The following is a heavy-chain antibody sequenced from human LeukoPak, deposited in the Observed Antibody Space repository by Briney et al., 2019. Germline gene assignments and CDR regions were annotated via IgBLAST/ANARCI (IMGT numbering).Heavy chain of an antibody. CDR3: ARQEEPRLLDI. D-gene: IGHD1-26*01. CDR2: IYHSGST. J-gene: IGHJ3*02. V-gene: IGHV4-38-2*01. Sequence: SETLSLTCAVSGYSISSGYYWGWIRQPPGKGLEWIGSIYHSGSTYYNPSLKSRVTISVDTSKNQFSLKLSSVTAADTAVYYCARQEEPRLLDIWGQGTMVTVSS. CDR1: GYSISSGYY.